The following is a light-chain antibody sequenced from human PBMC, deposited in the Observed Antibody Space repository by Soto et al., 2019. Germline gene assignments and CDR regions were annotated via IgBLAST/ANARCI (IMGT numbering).Light chain of an antibody. Sequence: ESVLTQSPGTLSLSPGESATLSCRASQSVSNAFFAWYQQKPGQAPRLLIYGISSRATGIPDRFSGSGSGTDFTLTISRLEPEDFVVYFCQQYSTLPHTFGQGTKLEV. J-gene: IGKJ2*01. CDR1: QSVSNAF. CDR3: QQYSTLPHT. V-gene: IGKV3-20*01. CDR2: GIS.